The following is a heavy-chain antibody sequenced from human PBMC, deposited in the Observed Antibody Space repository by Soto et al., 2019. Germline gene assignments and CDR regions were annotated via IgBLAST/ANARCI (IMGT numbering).Heavy chain of an antibody. Sequence: VQLVESEGGLVKPGGSLRLSCAASGFVFSDYYMTWIRQAPGKGLEWISDISSGGAVSNFADSVRGRFTISRDNTNNSLYLQMNNLRAEDTAIYYCARRLTGRTTGDWFDPWGQGTLVTVSS. V-gene: IGHV3-11*01. D-gene: IGHD1-1*01. CDR1: GFVFSDYY. J-gene: IGHJ5*02. CDR2: ISSGGAVS. CDR3: ARRLTGRTTGDWFDP.